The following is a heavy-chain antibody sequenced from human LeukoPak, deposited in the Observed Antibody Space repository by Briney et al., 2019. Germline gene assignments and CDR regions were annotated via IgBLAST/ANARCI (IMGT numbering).Heavy chain of an antibody. V-gene: IGHV4-59*01. Sequence: SETLSLTCTVSGGFISSYYWSWIRQPPGKGLEWIGYIYYSGSTNYNPSLKSRVTISVDTSKNQFSLKLSSVTAADTAVYYCARSLMITFGGVIVDAFDIWGQGTMVTVSS. CDR3: ARSLMITFGGVIVDAFDI. J-gene: IGHJ3*02. D-gene: IGHD3-16*02. CDR2: IYYSGST. CDR1: GGFISSYY.